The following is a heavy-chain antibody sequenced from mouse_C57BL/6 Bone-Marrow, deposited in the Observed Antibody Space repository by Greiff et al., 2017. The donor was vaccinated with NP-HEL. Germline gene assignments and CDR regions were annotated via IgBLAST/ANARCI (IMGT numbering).Heavy chain of an antibody. Sequence: QVQLQQSGAELARPGASVKLSCKASGYTFTSYGISWVKQRTGQGLEWIGEIYPRSGNTYYNEKFKGKATLTADKSSSTAYMELRSLTSEDSAVYFCETRGNYYYGSSYGFAYWGQGTLVTVAA. D-gene: IGHD1-1*01. CDR1: GYTFTSYG. J-gene: IGHJ3*01. V-gene: IGHV1-81*01. CDR3: ETRGNYYYGSSYGFAY. CDR2: IYPRSGNT.